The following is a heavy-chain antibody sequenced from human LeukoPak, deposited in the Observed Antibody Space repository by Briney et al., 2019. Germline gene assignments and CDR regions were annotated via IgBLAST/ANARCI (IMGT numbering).Heavy chain of an antibody. CDR3: AKDFYRLGEFDAFDL. CDR2: ISWNSGRI. V-gene: IGHV3-9*01. Sequence: GGSLRLSCAASGFTFDDYAMHWVRQAPGKGLEWVSGISWNSGRIGYADSVKGRFTISSDNAKNSLYLQMNSLRAEDTALYYCAKDFYRLGEFDAFDLWGQGTMVVVSS. D-gene: IGHD3-16*01. J-gene: IGHJ3*01. CDR1: GFTFDDYA.